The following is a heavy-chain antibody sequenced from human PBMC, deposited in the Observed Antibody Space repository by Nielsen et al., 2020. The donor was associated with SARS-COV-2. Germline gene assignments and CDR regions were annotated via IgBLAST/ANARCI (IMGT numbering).Heavy chain of an antibody. Sequence: GGSLRLSCAASGFTFSSYGMHWVRQAPGKGLEWVAVISYDGGNKYYADSVKGRFTIFRDNSKNTLYLQMNSLRAEDTAVYYCARDGYSGYDSPVGYFDYWGQGTLVTVSS. CDR1: GFTFSSYG. CDR3: ARDGYSGYDSPVGYFDY. CDR2: ISYDGGNK. J-gene: IGHJ4*02. D-gene: IGHD5-12*01. V-gene: IGHV3-30*03.